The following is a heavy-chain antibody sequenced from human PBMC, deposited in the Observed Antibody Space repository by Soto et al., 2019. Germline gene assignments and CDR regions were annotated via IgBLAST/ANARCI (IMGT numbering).Heavy chain of an antibody. J-gene: IGHJ6*03. CDR3: AGRYCPNGVCYTHYYYYIDV. D-gene: IGHD2-8*01. CDR1: GFTFSTYA. V-gene: IGHV3-23*01. Sequence: EVQLLDSGGGLVQPGGSLRLSCAASGFTFSTYAMTWVRQAPGKGLEWVSTLTPSGGNTYYADSVQGRFTISRDNSMNTLYRKMSSLRAEDTAVYYCAGRYCPNGVCYTHYYYYIDVWGEGTTVTVSS. CDR2: LTPSGGNT.